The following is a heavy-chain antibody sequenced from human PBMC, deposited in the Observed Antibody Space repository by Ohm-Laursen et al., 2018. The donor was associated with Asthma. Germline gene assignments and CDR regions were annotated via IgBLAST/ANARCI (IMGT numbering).Heavy chain of an antibody. CDR3: TTEGYGDYYYYYGMDV. CDR1: GFTFSNAW. J-gene: IGHJ6*02. Sequence: SLRLSCSASGFTFSNAWMSWVRQAPGKGLEWVGRIKSKTDGGTTDYAAPVKGRFTISRDDSKNTLYLQMNSLKTEDTAVYYCTTEGYGDYYYYYGMDVWGQGTTVTVSS. D-gene: IGHD4-17*01. V-gene: IGHV3-15*01. CDR2: IKSKTDGGTT.